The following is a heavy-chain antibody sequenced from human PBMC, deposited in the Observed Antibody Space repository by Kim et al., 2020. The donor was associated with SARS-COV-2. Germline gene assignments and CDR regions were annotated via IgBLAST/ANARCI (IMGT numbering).Heavy chain of an antibody. CDR3: ARHEGARGYSYGTIEY. J-gene: IGHJ4*02. V-gene: IGHV4-59*08. D-gene: IGHD5-18*01. Sequence: SLKGRVTSSVDTSKNQFSLKLSSVTAADTAVYYCARHEGARGYSYGTIEYWGQGTLVTVSS.